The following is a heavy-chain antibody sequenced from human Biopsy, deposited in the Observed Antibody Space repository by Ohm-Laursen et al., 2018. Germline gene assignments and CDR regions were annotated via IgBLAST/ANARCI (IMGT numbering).Heavy chain of an antibody. J-gene: IGHJ6*02. V-gene: IGHV4-34*01. D-gene: IGHD3-22*01. Sequence: TLSLTCAVYGESFNGYYWNWIRQTPGKGLEWIGEINHSGRTNYNPSLKSQVTISVDTSKNQFSLKVRSVTAADTAVYYCVRGVDYYDPYLYYALDVWGQGTTVTVSS. CDR2: INHSGRT. CDR1: GESFNGYY. CDR3: VRGVDYYDPYLYYALDV.